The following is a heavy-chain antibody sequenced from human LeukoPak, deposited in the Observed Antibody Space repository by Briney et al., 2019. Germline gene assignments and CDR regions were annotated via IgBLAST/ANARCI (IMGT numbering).Heavy chain of an antibody. J-gene: IGHJ6*04. D-gene: IGHD2-2*01. CDR2: IYHSGST. CDR3: HCSNYYYGMDV. CDR1: GGSISSGNW. Sequence: SETLSLTCAVSGGSISSGNWWSWVRQPPGKGLEWIGEIYHSGSTNYNPSLKSRVTISVDKSKNQFSLKLSSVTAADTAVYYCHCSNYYYGMDVWGKGTTVTVSS. V-gene: IGHV4-4*02.